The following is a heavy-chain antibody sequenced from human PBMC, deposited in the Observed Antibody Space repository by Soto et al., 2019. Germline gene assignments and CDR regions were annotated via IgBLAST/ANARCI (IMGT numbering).Heavy chain of an antibody. V-gene: IGHV1-24*01. CDR1: GYTLTELS. J-gene: IGHJ6*02. Sequence: QVQLVQSGAEVKKPGASVKVSCKVSGYTLTELSMHWVRQAPGKGLEWMGGFDPEDGETIYAQKFQGRVTMTEDTSKDTAYMELSSLRSEDTAVYYCATGQYYDILTGYYYGMDVWGQGTTVTVSS. CDR2: FDPEDGET. D-gene: IGHD3-9*01. CDR3: ATGQYYDILTGYYYGMDV.